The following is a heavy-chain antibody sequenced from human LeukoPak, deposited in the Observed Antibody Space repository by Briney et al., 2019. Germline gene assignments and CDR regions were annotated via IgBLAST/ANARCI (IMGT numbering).Heavy chain of an antibody. CDR1: GFTFSSYT. D-gene: IGHD2/OR15-2a*01. J-gene: IGHJ3*02. V-gene: IGHV3-21*01. CDR3: AKDLFYSFDI. Sequence: GGSLRLSRAASGFTFSSYTMNWVRQAPGKGLEWVSSISSSSSYIFDADSVKGRFTISRDNAKNSLYLQMNSLRADDTALYRCAKDLFYSFDIWGQGTEVTVSS. CDR2: ISSSSSYI.